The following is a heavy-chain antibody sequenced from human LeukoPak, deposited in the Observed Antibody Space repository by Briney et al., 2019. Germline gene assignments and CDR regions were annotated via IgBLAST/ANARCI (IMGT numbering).Heavy chain of an antibody. CDR3: ARDLKGDGYNPGD. CDR1: GFTFSSYA. Sequence: GGSLRLSCAASGFTFSSYAMHWVRQAPGKGLEWVAVISYDGSNKYYADSVKGRFIISRDNSKNTLYLQMNSLRAEDTAVYYCARDLKGDGYNPGDWGQGTLVTVSS. V-gene: IGHV3-30-3*01. CDR2: ISYDGSNK. D-gene: IGHD5-24*01. J-gene: IGHJ4*02.